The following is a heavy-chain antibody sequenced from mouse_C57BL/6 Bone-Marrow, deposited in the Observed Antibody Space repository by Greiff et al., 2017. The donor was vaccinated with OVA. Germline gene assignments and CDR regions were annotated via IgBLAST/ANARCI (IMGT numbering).Heavy chain of an antibody. CDR1: GYTFTSDW. V-gene: IGHV1-61*01. Sequence: QVQLQQSGAELVRPGSSVKLSCKASGYTFTSDWMDWVKQRPGQGLEWIGNIYPSDSETHYNQKFKDKATLTVDKSSSTAYMQLSSLTSEDSAVYYCARGRWDGDFDYWGQGTTLTVSS. D-gene: IGHD4-1*01. J-gene: IGHJ2*01. CDR3: ARGRWDGDFDY. CDR2: IYPSDSET.